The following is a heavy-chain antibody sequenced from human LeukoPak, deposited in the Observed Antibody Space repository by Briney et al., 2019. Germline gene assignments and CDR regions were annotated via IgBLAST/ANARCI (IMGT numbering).Heavy chain of an antibody. D-gene: IGHD3-22*01. J-gene: IGHJ3*02. CDR1: GFTFSSYE. CDR3: ARGLVVVITTMYAFDI. Sequence: PGGSLRLSCAASGFTFSSYEMNWVRQAPGKGLEWVSYISSSGSTIYYADSVKGRFTISRDNAKNSLYLQMNSLRAEDTALYYCARGLVVVITTMYAFDIWGQGTMVTVSS. CDR2: ISSSGSTI. V-gene: IGHV3-48*03.